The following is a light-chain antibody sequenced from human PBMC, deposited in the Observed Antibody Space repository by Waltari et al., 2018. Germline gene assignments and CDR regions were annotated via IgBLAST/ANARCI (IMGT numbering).Light chain of an antibody. CDR3: QHYVRLPAT. CDR1: QSVSRA. CDR2: GAS. Sequence: SCRASQSVSRALAWYQQKPGQAPRLLIYGASSRATGISDRFSGSGSGTDFSRTISRLEPEDFAVYYCQHYVRLPATFGQGTKVEIK. J-gene: IGKJ1*01. V-gene: IGKV3-20*01.